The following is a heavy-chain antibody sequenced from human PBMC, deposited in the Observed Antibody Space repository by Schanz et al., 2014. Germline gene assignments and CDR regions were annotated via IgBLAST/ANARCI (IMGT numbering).Heavy chain of an antibody. D-gene: IGHD3-9*01. Sequence: QVQLVQSGAEVKKPGASVKVSCEASGYTFTSYGITWVRQAPGQGLEWMGWISAYNGHTTYAQKFQGRVTMTTDTSTSTAYMELRGLRSDDTAVYYCARETTIITGGAFDVWGQGTMVTVSS. CDR1: GYTFTSYG. J-gene: IGHJ3*01. CDR3: ARETTIITGGAFDV. CDR2: ISAYNGHT. V-gene: IGHV1-18*01.